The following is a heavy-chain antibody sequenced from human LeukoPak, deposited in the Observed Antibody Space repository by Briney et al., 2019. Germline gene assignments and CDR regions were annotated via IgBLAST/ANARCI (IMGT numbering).Heavy chain of an antibody. CDR1: GFTFSSYA. V-gene: IGHV3-23*01. Sequence: TGGSLRLSCAASGFTFSSYAMSWVRQAPGKGLEWVSAISGSGGSTYYADSVKGRFTISRDNSKNTLYLQMNSLRAEDTAVYYCAKGYCSGGSCYSSYDAFDIWGQGTMVTVSS. J-gene: IGHJ3*02. CDR3: AKGYCSGGSCYSSYDAFDI. CDR2: ISGSGGST. D-gene: IGHD2-15*01.